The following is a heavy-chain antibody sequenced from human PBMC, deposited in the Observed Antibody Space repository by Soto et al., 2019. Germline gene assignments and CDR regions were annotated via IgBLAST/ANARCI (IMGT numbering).Heavy chain of an antibody. D-gene: IGHD4-4*01. J-gene: IGHJ5*02. CDR1: GYTFTDYY. V-gene: IGHV1-2*02. CDR3: SRSPPGDSKTNWFDP. Sequence: VASVKVSCKASGYTFTDYYIHWVRHAPGQGLQWMGWINPNSGGTNYAQKFQGRVTMTRDTSISTAYMELSRLRSDDTAVYYCSRSPPGDSKTNWFDPWGQGTLVTVSS. CDR2: INPNSGGT.